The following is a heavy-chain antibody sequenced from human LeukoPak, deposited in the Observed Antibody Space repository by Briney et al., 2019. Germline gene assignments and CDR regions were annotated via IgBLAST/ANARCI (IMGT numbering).Heavy chain of an antibody. Sequence: ASVKVSCKASGYTFTSYGISWLRQAPGQGLEWMGWISAYNGNTNYAQKLQGRVTMTTDTSTSTAYMELRSLRSDDTAVYYCARDFWSGYYMGNWFDPWGQGTLVTVSS. CDR2: ISAYNGNT. CDR1: GYTFTSYG. CDR3: ARDFWSGYYMGNWFDP. V-gene: IGHV1-18*01. J-gene: IGHJ5*02. D-gene: IGHD3-3*01.